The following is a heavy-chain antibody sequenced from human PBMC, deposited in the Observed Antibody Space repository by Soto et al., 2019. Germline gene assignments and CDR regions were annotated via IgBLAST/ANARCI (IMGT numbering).Heavy chain of an antibody. Sequence: QVQLQESGPGLVKPSQTLSLTCTVSGGSISSGGYYWSWIRQHPGKGLEWIGYIYYSGSTYYNPSLKSRVTISVDTSKNQFSMKLSSVPAADTAVYYCARVITMVRAFDYWGQGTLVTVSS. CDR1: GGSISSGGYY. V-gene: IGHV4-31*03. CDR2: IYYSGST. CDR3: ARVITMVRAFDY. D-gene: IGHD3-10*01. J-gene: IGHJ4*02.